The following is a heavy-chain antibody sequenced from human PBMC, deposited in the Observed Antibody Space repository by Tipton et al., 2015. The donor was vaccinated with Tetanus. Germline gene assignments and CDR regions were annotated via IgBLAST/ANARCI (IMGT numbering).Heavy chain of an antibody. CDR3: AREGSSGWVQPFDY. Sequence: SLRLSCAASGFTFSSYWMSWVRQAPGKGLEWVANIKQDGSEKYYVDSVKGRFTISRDNAKNSLYLQMNSLRAEDTAVYYCAREGSSGWVQPFDYWGQGTLVTVSS. J-gene: IGHJ4*02. D-gene: IGHD6-19*01. CDR2: IKQDGSEK. CDR1: GFTFSSYW. V-gene: IGHV3-7*01.